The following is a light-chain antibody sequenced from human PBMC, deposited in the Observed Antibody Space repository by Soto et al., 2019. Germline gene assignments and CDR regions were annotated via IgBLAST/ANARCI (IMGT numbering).Light chain of an antibody. CDR2: GAP. J-gene: IGKJ2*01. Sequence: VLTQSPGTLSLSPGERATLSCSASQSVTNYLVGYQQKAGQAPRLLIYGAPSRAPGIPDRFSGSGSGTDFTLTINRLGPEDSAVYYCQQFDTSPYTFGQGTKLEIK. V-gene: IGKV3-20*01. CDR1: QSVTNY. CDR3: QQFDTSPYT.